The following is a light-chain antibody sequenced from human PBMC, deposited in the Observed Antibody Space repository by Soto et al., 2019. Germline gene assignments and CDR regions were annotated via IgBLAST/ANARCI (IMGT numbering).Light chain of an antibody. CDR3: QQYYSYPLT. Sequence: QYPSSLSAAVGDRVTLTCRASQGIGNFLAWYQQKPGKVPQLLIYAASTLQSGVPSRFSGSGSGTDFTLTISCLQSEDFATYYCQQYYSYPLTFGGGTKVDIK. V-gene: IGKV1-27*01. CDR1: QGIGNF. J-gene: IGKJ4*01. CDR2: AAS.